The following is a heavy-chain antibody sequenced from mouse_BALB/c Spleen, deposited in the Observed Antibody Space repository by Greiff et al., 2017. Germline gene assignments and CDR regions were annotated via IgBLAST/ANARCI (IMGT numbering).Heavy chain of an antibody. CDR1: GYAFTDYF. CDR3: ARASYYYGSNYVMDY. V-gene: IGHV1-54*01. CDR2: INHGSGGT. Sequence: QVQLMESGAELVRPGTSVKVSCKASGYAFTDYFIEWVKQRPGQGLEWMGVINHGSGGTNYNERFKGKATLTADKSTSTTYMQLSRLTSDDSAVYFCARASYYYGSNYVMDYWGQGTSVTVSS. D-gene: IGHD1-1*01. J-gene: IGHJ4*01.